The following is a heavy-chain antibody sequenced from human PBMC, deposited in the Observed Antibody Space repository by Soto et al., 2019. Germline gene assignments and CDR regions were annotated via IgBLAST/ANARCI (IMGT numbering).Heavy chain of an antibody. J-gene: IGHJ6*02. V-gene: IGHV5-51*01. CDR2: IYPGDSDT. CDR3: ARTSAAGKYYYGMDV. Sequence: GESLKISCNGSGYSVTSYWSGWVRQMPGKGLEWMGIIYPGDSDTRYSPSFQGQVTISADKSISTAYLQWSSLKASDTAMYYCARTSAAGKYYYGMDVWGQGTTVTVSS. D-gene: IGHD6-13*01. CDR1: GYSVTSYW.